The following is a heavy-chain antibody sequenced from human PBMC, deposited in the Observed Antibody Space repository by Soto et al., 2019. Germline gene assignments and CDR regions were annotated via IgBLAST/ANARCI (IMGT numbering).Heavy chain of an antibody. J-gene: IGHJ5*02. CDR1: GYNFATYW. CDR3: ARHGFYGDYASNYFDP. CDR2: IYPGDSDS. V-gene: IGHV5-51*01. Sequence: GESLKISFEGFGYNFATYWIAWVRQMPGKGLEYMGIIYPGDSDSRYSPSFQGQVTFSADKSISTAYMQWSSLKASDTAMYYCARHGFYGDYASNYFDPWGQGTLVTVSS. D-gene: IGHD4-17*01.